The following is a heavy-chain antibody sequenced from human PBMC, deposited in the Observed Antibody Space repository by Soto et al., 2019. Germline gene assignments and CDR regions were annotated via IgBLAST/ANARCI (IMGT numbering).Heavy chain of an antibody. CDR1: GYTFTTYY. Sequence: QVQLVQSGAELKNPGASVKVSCKASGYTFTTYYMHWLRQARGQGLEWMGIITTSSGSTRYDQKFQDRVTMTRDTSTSTVYMELSSLRSEDTAVYYCARAVSTTTAQIDYWGQGTLVTVSS. D-gene: IGHD4-17*01. V-gene: IGHV1-46*01. CDR3: ARAVSTTTAQIDY. J-gene: IGHJ4*02. CDR2: ITTSSGST.